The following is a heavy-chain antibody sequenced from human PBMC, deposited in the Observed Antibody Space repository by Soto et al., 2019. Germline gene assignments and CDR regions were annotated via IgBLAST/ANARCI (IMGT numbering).Heavy chain of an antibody. CDR3: VRVGYSGYAKTYYYGMDV. Sequence: QLQLVESGGGEVQPGRSLRLSCAASGFIFSSYGMHWVRQAPGKGLEWVAVISYDGSDTHYAESVKGRFTISRDNSKNTLFLQMNSLRGDDTGAYYCVRVGYSGYAKTYYYGMDVWGQGTTVAVSS. D-gene: IGHD5-12*01. V-gene: IGHV3-30*03. J-gene: IGHJ6*02. CDR1: GFIFSSYG. CDR2: ISYDGSDT.